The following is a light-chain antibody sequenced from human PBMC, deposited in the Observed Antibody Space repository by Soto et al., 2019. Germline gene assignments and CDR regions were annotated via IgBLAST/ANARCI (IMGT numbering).Light chain of an antibody. CDR3: QQYRNWPRT. CDR1: QTINSW. CDR2: DAS. Sequence: DIQLTQSPSTLSASLGDRVTITCRASQTINSWLAWYQQKPGKAPKVLIFDASSLKTGVPSRFSGSGSGTEFTLTINNLQSEDFAVYYCQQYRNWPRTFGQGTEVDI. J-gene: IGKJ1*01. V-gene: IGKV1-5*01.